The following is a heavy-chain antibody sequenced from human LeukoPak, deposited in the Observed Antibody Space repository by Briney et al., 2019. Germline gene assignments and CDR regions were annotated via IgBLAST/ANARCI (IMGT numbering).Heavy chain of an antibody. CDR3: ARDSSDFRSLIPH. V-gene: IGHV1-69*13. J-gene: IGHJ1*01. Sequence: SVNVSCTASGGTFSSYAISWVRQAPGQGPEWMGGITPMFGTAKYAQKFQGRVTITADESTSTAYMELSSLRSEDTAVYYCARDSSDFRSLIPHWGQGTLVTVSS. CDR2: ITPMFGTA. CDR1: GGTFSSYA. D-gene: IGHD3-3*01.